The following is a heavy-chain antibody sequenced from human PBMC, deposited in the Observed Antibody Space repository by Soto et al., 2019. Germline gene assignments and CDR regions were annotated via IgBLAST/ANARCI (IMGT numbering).Heavy chain of an antibody. CDR2: IYYSGST. Sequence: PSETLSLTCTVSGGSISGSSYYWGWIRQPPGKGLEWIGSIYYSGSTYYNPSLKSRVTISVDTSKNQFSLKLSSVTAADTAVYYCTLWFGEHNYYYYMDVWGKRTTVTVSS. J-gene: IGHJ6*03. D-gene: IGHD3-10*01. CDR1: GGSISGSSYY. CDR3: TLWFGEHNYYYYMDV. V-gene: IGHV4-39*01.